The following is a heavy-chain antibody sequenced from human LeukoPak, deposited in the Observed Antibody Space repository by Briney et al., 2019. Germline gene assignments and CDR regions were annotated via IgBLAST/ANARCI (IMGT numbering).Heavy chain of an antibody. CDR2: IIPIFGTA. D-gene: IGHD3-10*01. CDR1: GSTFSSYA. J-gene: IGHJ4*02. Sequence: SVKVSCKASGSTFSSYAISWVRQAPGQGLEWMGGIIPIFGTANYAQKFQGRVTITADESTSTAYMELSSLRSEDTAVYYCARDSLLSAQYYGSGSGYFDYWGQGTLATVSS. V-gene: IGHV1-69*13. CDR3: ARDSLLSAQYYGSGSGYFDY.